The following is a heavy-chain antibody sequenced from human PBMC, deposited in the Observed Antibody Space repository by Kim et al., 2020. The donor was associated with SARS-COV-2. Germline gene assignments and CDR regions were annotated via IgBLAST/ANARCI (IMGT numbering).Heavy chain of an antibody. CDR3: ARGTPLGYCSSTSCYPHF. CDR1: GGSFSGYY. CDR2: INHSGST. V-gene: IGHV4-34*01. J-gene: IGHJ4*01. D-gene: IGHD2-2*01. Sequence: SETLSLTCAVYGGSFSGYYWSWIRQPPGKGLEWIGEINHSGSTNYNPSLKSRVTISVDTSKNQFSLKLSSVTAADTAVYYCARGTPLGYCSSTSCYPHF.